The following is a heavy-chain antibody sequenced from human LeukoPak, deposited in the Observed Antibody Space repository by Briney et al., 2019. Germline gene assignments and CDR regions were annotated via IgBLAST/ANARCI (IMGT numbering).Heavy chain of an antibody. V-gene: IGHV1-69*04. CDR1: GGAFSSYA. CDR3: AVRAKYYYDSSGYPSLSGDYFDY. CDR2: IIPILGIA. Sequence: SVKVSCKASGGAFSSYAISWVRQAPGQGLEWMGRIIPILGIANYAQKFQGRVTITADKSTSTAYMELSSLRSEDMAVYYCAVRAKYYYDSSGYPSLSGDYFDYWGXXTLVTVSS. D-gene: IGHD3-22*01. J-gene: IGHJ4*01.